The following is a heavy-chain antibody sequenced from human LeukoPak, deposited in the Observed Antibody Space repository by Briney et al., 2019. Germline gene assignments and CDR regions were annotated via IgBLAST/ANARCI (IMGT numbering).Heavy chain of an antibody. J-gene: IGHJ3*02. V-gene: IGHV4-39*02. D-gene: IGHD3-10*01. CDR2: IYYSGST. CDR1: GGSISSSSYY. Sequence: SETLSLTCTVSGGSISSSSYYWGWIRQPPGKGLEWSGSIYYSGSTYYNPSLKSRVTISVDTSKNQFSLKLSSVTAADTAVYYCARDDGPTRITIFDIWGQGTMVTVSS. CDR3: ARDDGPTRITIFDI.